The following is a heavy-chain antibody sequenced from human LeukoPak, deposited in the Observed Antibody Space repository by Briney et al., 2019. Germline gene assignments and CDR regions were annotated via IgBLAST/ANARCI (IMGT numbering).Heavy chain of an antibody. Sequence: ASVKVSCTASGYTFTDYYMHWVRQAPGQGLEWMGRINPNSGGTNYAQKFQGRVTMTRDTSISTAYMELSRLRSDDTAVYYCARGYCSSTSCRYRDDYWGQGTLVTVSS. CDR2: INPNSGGT. J-gene: IGHJ4*02. V-gene: IGHV1-2*06. CDR1: GYTFTDYY. CDR3: ARGYCSSTSCRYRDDY. D-gene: IGHD2-2*01.